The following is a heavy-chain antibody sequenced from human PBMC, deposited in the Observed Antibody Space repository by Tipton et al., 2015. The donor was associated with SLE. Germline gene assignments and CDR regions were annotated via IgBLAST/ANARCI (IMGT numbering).Heavy chain of an antibody. Sequence: LRLSCAASGFTFSDYYMSWIRQAPGKGLEWVGEINHSGSTNYNPSLKSRVTISVDTSKNQFSLKLSSVTAADTAVYYCARDRGIALGPDYYSGMDVWGQGTTVTVSS. J-gene: IGHJ6*02. CDR1: GFTFSDYY. CDR3: ARDRGIALGPDYYSGMDV. CDR2: INHSGST. D-gene: IGHD6-13*01. V-gene: IGHV4-34*01.